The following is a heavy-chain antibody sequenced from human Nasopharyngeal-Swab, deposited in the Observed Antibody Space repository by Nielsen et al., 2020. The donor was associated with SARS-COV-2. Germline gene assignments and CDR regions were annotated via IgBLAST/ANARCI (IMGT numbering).Heavy chain of an antibody. Sequence: ASVKVSCKASGYTFTSYDINWVRQATGQGLEWMGWMNPNSGNTGYAQKFQGRVTMTRNTSISTAYMELSCLRSEDTAVYYCAIGTSSWNFDCSCYTDYWGQGTLVTVSS. CDR1: GYTFTSYD. CDR3: AIGTSSWNFDCSCYTDY. D-gene: IGHD3-22*01. J-gene: IGHJ4*02. V-gene: IGHV1-8*01. CDR2: MNPNSGNT.